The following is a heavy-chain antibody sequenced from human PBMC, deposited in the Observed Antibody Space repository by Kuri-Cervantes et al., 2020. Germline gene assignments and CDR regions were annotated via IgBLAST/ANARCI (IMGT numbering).Heavy chain of an antibody. Sequence: ASVKVSCKASGYTFTGYYMHWVRQAPGQGLEWMGWINPNSGGTNYAQKFQGWVTMTRDTSISTAYMELSRLRSDDTAVYYCATAVYTNSHPATFDIWGQGTMVTVSS. CDR1: GYTFTGYY. V-gene: IGHV1-2*04. CDR3: ATAVYTNSHPATFDI. D-gene: IGHD6-13*01. CDR2: INPNSGGT. J-gene: IGHJ3*02.